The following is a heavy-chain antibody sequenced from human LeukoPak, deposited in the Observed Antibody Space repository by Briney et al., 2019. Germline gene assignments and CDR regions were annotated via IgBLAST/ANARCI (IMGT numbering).Heavy chain of an antibody. V-gene: IGHV1-2*02. J-gene: IGHJ4*02. CDR3: ARDRAVDIVAIPDY. CDR2: INPNSGGT. D-gene: IGHD5-12*01. CDR1: GYTFTGYY. Sequence: ASVKVSCKASGYTFTGYYMHWVRQAPGQGLEWMGWINPNSGGTNYAQKFQGRVTMTRDTSISTAYMELSRLRSDDTAVYYCARDRAVDIVAIPDYWGQGNLVTVSS.